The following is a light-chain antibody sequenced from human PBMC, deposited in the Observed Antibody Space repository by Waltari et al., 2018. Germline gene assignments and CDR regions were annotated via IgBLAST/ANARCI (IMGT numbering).Light chain of an antibody. CDR1: SPNLGTNF. J-gene: IGLJ2*01. CDR2: NNN. Sequence: QSVLTQPPSASAAPGQKVTISCSGRSPNLGTNFVSWYQQFPGTAPKLLIYNNNKRPSGIPDRFSGSKSDTSATLGITGRQTGDEADYYCGTWDSSLSAVVFGGGTKLTVL. CDR3: GTWDSSLSAVV. V-gene: IGLV1-51*01.